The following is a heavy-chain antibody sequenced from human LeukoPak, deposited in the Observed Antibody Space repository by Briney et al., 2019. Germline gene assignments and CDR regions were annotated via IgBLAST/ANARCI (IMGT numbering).Heavy chain of an antibody. CDR2: IYYSGST. D-gene: IGHD1-26*01. J-gene: IGHJ3*02. V-gene: IGHV4-59*01. CDR3: ARVGRLYDAFDI. CDR1: CGALSSYH. Sequence: SETLSLTRPGPCGALSSYHWRLVPPPPRKGLEWVGYIYYSGSTNYNPSLKSRVNISVDTSKNQFSLKLSSVTAADTAVYYCARVGRLYDAFDIWGQGTMVTVSS.